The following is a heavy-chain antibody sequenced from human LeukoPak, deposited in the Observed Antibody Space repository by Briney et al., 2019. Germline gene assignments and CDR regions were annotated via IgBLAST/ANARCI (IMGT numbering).Heavy chain of an antibody. CDR2: ISPTSSNI. CDR1: GFTFRDYS. Sequence: GGSLRLSCAASGFTFRDYSMNWVRQAPGKGPECVSYISPTSSNIFYVDSVRGRFTISRDNAKNSLYLQMNSLRAEDTTVYYCAKDPTYSSSWYSFDYWGQGTLVTVSS. CDR3: AKDPTYSSSWYSFDY. V-gene: IGHV3-48*04. J-gene: IGHJ4*02. D-gene: IGHD6-13*01.